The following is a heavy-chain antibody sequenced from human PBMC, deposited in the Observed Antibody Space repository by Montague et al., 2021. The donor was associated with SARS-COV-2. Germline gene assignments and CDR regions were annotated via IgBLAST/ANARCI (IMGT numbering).Heavy chain of an antibody. D-gene: IGHD3-22*01. CDR1: GFFFNSYV. J-gene: IGHJ4*02. Sequence: SLRLSCAASGFFFNSYVMSWVRQAPGKGLEWVSSIRGGSETINYADSVKGRFTISRDNAKNTLYLQMNSLRAEDTAVYYCARDGEIVAVGYYFDSWGQGTLVTASS. V-gene: IGHV3-23*01. CDR3: ARDGEIVAVGYYFDS. CDR2: IRGGSETI.